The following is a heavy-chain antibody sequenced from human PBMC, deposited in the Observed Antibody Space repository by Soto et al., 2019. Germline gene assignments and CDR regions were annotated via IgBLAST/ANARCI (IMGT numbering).Heavy chain of an antibody. J-gene: IGHJ4*02. D-gene: IGHD1-26*01. CDR1: GFTFSGYN. V-gene: IGHV3-21*01. CDR3: ARDVGGSLPSYFDS. Sequence: GGSPRLSWAASGFTFSGYNLNWVRQAPGKGPEWVSFISSSGTYTYFADSVKGRFTISRDNAKNSLYLQMNSLRAEDTAMYYCARDVGGSLPSYFDSWGQGTLVTVSS. CDR2: ISSSGTYT.